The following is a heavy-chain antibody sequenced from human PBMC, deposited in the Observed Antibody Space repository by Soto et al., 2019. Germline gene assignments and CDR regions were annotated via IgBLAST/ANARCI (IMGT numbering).Heavy chain of an antibody. J-gene: IGHJ5*02. Sequence: ASETLSLTCPVSGGSISSGYYYWSWIRQTPGKGLEWIGYIYYSGTTYYNPSLKSRVTISVDTSKNQFSLRLSSVTAADTAVYYCARVAGYSMGWYWFDPWGQGTLVTVSS. CDR2: IYYSGTT. V-gene: IGHV4-30-4*01. D-gene: IGHD6-19*01. CDR1: GGSISSGYYY. CDR3: ARVAGYSMGWYWFDP.